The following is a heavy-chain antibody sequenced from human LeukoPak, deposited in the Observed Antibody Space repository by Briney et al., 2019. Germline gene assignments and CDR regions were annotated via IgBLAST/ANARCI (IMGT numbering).Heavy chain of an antibody. J-gene: IGHJ3*02. Sequence: SETLSLTCAVYGGSFSGYYWGWIRQPPGKGLEWIGSINYSGSTYYNPSLKSRITISVAASKNQFSLKLSSVTAADTAVYFFASPNGTVGAYSAFDIWGQGTMVTVSS. CDR2: INYSGST. CDR1: GGSFSGYY. V-gene: IGHV4-34*01. D-gene: IGHD1-26*01. CDR3: ASPNGTVGAYSAFDI.